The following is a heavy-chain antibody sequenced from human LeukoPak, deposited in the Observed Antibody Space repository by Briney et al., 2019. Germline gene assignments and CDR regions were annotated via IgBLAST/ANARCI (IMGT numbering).Heavy chain of an antibody. CDR1: AYTFTGYY. D-gene: IGHD3-10*01. J-gene: IGHJ4*02. Sequence: VASVQVSCKAPAYTFTGYYMHWVRQAPGQGLEWIGWINPKSGDTNYAQKFPDRGTMTRDTSISTAYMEMSRLRFDDTAVYYCARGSLRYFDYWGQGTLVTVSS. V-gene: IGHV1-2*02. CDR3: ARGSLRYFDY. CDR2: INPKSGDT.